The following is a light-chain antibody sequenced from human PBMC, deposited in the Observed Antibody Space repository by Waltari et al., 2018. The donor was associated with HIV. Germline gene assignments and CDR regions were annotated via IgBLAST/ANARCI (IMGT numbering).Light chain of an antibody. Sequence: DIVMTQSPDSLAVSLGERATINCTSSQSVLVSSANQHYLAWYQQRPGQPPTLLIYLASSRESGVPDRFSGSGSGTDFALTISSLQAEDVAVYYCQQYFLTPFTFGGGTKVEIK. V-gene: IGKV4-1*01. CDR2: LAS. J-gene: IGKJ4*01. CDR1: QSVLVSSANQHY. CDR3: QQYFLTPFT.